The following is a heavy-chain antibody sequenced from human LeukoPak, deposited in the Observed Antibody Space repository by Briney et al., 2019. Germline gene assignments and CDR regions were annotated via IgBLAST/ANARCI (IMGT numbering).Heavy chain of an antibody. J-gene: IGHJ4*02. CDR2: IRKKGYGETT. CDR3: SRGLHDYGDSNYYFDQ. Sequence: GGSLRLSCTASGFTFGDDAWSWFRQAPGRGLEWICFIRKKGYGETTDYAASVRGRFTISRDDAKSIAYLQMNSLKTEDTALYYCSRGLHDYGDSNYYFDQWGRGTLVTVSS. D-gene: IGHD4-17*01. V-gene: IGHV3-49*03. CDR1: GFTFGDDA.